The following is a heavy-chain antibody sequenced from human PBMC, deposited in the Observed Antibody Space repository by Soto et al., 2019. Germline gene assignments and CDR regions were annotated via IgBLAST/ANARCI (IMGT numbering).Heavy chain of an antibody. CDR1: GFTFDDYA. Sequence: DVQLVESGGGLVQPGRSLRLSCAASGFTFDDYAMHWVRQAPGKGLEWVSGISWNSGSIGYADSVKGRFTISRDNAKNSLYLQMNSLRAEDTALYYCAKAPVAGPVGRSWFDPWGQGTLVTVSS. J-gene: IGHJ5*02. D-gene: IGHD6-19*01. CDR2: ISWNSGSI. CDR3: AKAPVAGPVGRSWFDP. V-gene: IGHV3-9*01.